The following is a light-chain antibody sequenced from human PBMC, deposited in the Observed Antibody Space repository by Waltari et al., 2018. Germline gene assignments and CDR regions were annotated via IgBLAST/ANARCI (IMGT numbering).Light chain of an antibody. CDR3: QQYNNWPQT. CDR1: QRGSSN. CDR2: GAS. J-gene: IGKJ1*01. Sequence: EIVMTQSPATLSVSPGERATLSCRASQRGSSNLAWYQQKPGQAPRLLIYGASTRATGIPARFSGSGSGTEFTLTISSLQSEDFAVYYCQQYNNWPQTFGQGTKVEIK. V-gene: IGKV3-15*01.